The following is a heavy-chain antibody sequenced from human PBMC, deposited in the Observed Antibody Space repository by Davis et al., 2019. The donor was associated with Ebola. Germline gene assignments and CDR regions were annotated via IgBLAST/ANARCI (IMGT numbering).Heavy chain of an antibody. J-gene: IGHJ6*04. CDR3: ARTYSGSRIIMDV. CDR2: IIPVFGTT. D-gene: IGHD6-13*01. CDR1: GYTFTSYD. V-gene: IGHV1-69*13. Sequence: SVTVSCKASGYTFTSYDINWVRQATGQGLEWMGGIIPVFGTTDYAARFQGRVTITADESTSTAYMELTSLTSDDTAVYYCARTYSGSRIIMDVWGKGTTVTVSS.